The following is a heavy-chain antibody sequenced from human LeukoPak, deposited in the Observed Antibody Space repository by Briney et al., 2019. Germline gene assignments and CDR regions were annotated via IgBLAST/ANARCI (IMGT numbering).Heavy chain of an antibody. CDR1: GYTFTSYA. D-gene: IGHD5-24*01. J-gene: IGHJ4*02. V-gene: IGHV7-4-1*02. Sequence: ASVKVSCKASGYTFTSYAMNWVRQAPGQGLEWMGWINTNTGNPTYAQGFTGRFVFSLDTSVSTAYLQISSLKAEDTAVYYCASEEMATISSGFDYWGQGTLVTVSS. CDR2: INTNTGNP. CDR3: ASEEMATISSGFDY.